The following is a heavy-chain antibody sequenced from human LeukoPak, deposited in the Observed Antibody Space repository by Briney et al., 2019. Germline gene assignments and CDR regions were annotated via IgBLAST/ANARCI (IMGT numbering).Heavy chain of an antibody. CDR1: GFTFDDHA. V-gene: IGHV3-9*01. D-gene: IGHD2-15*01. J-gene: IGHJ4*02. CDR3: AEGSGSWADY. CDR2: ISGNSGST. Sequence: PGGSLRLSCAASGFTFDDHAMHWVRQAPGKGLEWVAGISGNSGSTGYADSVKGRFTISRDNAKNYLYLQMNSLRVEDTALYHCAEGSGSWADYWGQGTLVTVSS.